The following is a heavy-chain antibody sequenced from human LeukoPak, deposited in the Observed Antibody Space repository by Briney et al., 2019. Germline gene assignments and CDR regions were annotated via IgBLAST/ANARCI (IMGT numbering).Heavy chain of an antibody. CDR2: ISSSSSYI. CDR1: GFTFSSYS. V-gene: IGHV3-21*01. CDR3: ASVQWLVIPDY. Sequence: GGSLRLSCAASGFTFSSYSMNWVCQAPGKGLEWVSSISSSSSYIYYADSVKGRFTISRDNAKNSLYLQMNSLRAEDTAVYYCASVQWLVIPDYWGQGTLVTVSS. D-gene: IGHD6-19*01. J-gene: IGHJ4*02.